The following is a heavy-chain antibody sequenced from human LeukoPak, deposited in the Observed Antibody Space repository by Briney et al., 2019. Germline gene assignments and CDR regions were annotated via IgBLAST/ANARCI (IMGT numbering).Heavy chain of an antibody. CDR1: GYTFTSYG. J-gene: IGHJ6*03. V-gene: IGHV1-18*01. Sequence: ASVKVSCKASGYTFTSYGISWVRQAPGQGLEWMGWISAYNGNTNYAQKLQGRVTMTRDTSISTAYMELSRLRSDDTAVYYCARGVGVTMVRGVIITDYYYMDVWGKGTTVTVSS. CDR2: ISAYNGNT. D-gene: IGHD3-10*01. CDR3: ARGVGVTMVRGVIITDYYYMDV.